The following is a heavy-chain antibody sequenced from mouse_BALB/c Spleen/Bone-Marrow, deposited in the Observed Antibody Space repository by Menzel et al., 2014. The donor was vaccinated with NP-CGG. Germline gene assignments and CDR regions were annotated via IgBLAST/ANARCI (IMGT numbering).Heavy chain of an antibody. CDR2: INPDSRTI. V-gene: IGHV4-1*02. Sequence: EVKLQESGGGLVQPGGSLKLSCAASGFDFSRYWMSWVRQAPGEGLEWIGEINPDSRTINYTPSLKDKFIISRDNAKNTLYLQMSKVRSEDTALYYCARLYYYGLQDYWGQGTTLTVSS. CDR1: GFDFSRYW. CDR3: ARLYYYGLQDY. J-gene: IGHJ2*01. D-gene: IGHD1-1*01.